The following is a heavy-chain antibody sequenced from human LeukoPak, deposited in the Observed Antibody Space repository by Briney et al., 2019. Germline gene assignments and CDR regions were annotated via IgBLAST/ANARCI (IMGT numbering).Heavy chain of an antibody. D-gene: IGHD4-23*01. V-gene: IGHV4-34*01. CDR2: INHSGST. CDR3: ARGGGNGGFDY. Sequence: SETLSLTCAVYGGSFSGYYWSWIRQPPGKGLEWIGEINHSGSTNYNPSLKSRVTISVDTSKNQFSLKLRSVAAADTAVYYCARGGGNGGFDYWGQGTLVTVSS. J-gene: IGHJ4*02. CDR1: GGSFSGYY.